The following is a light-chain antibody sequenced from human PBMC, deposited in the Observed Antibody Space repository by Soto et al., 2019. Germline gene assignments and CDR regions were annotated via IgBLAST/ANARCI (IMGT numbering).Light chain of an antibody. CDR2: NVS. V-gene: IGLV2-14*03. J-gene: IGLJ1*01. CDR3: SSYTSTSTLV. Sequence: QSALTQVASVSGSPGQSITISCTGSSSDIGGYNFVSWYQHHPGKAPKLMIYNVSNRPSGVSNRFSGSKSGNTASLTISGLQDEDEADYYCSSYTSTSTLVFGTGTKVTVL. CDR1: SSDIGGYNF.